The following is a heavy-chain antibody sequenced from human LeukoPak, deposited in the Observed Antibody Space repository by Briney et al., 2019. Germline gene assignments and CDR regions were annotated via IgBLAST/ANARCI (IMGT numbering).Heavy chain of an antibody. Sequence: QPGGSLRLSXAASGFTFSSYSMNWVRQAPGKGLEWVSLISGDGGSTYYADSVKGRFTISRDNSKNSLYLQMNSLRTEDTALYYCAKDIRWRSYSPYFDYWGQGTLVTVSS. CDR1: GFTFSSYS. J-gene: IGHJ4*02. CDR3: AKDIRWRSYSPYFDY. V-gene: IGHV3-43*02. D-gene: IGHD1-26*01. CDR2: ISGDGGST.